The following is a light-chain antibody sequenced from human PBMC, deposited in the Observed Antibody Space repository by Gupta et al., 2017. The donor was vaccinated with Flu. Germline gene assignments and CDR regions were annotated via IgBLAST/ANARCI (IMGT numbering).Light chain of an antibody. V-gene: IGKV3-11*01. J-gene: IGKJ2*01. CDR2: DGS. Sequence: VLTHSPATLSLSPGKSAVRACSASQRVSPAIAWYQQQRGQAPRLLMYDGSRRADGVPARFSGSGSWTDFTLIISSREPEDFAVDYCQQRSDLPTYTFGQGTKLEIK. CDR3: QQRSDLPTYT. CDR1: QRVSPA.